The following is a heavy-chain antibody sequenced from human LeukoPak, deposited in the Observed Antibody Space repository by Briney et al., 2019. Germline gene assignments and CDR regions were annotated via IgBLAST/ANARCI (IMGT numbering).Heavy chain of an antibody. V-gene: IGHV4-59*01. D-gene: IGHD2-15*01. CDR1: GGSISSYY. CDR3: ARGWDRVVVVAAPYFDY. CDR2: IYYSGST. J-gene: IGHJ4*02. Sequence: SETLSLTCTVSGGSISSYYWSWIRQPPGKGLEWIGYIYYSGSTNYNPSLKSRVTISVDTSKNQFSLKLSSVTAADTAVYYCARGWDRVVVVAAPYFDYWGQGTLVTVSS.